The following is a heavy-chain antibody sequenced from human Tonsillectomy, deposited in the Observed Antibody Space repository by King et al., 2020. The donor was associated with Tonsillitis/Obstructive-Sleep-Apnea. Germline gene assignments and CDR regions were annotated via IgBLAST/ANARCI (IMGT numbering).Heavy chain of an antibody. CDR3: ARDPRDIVVVPAARYYYYYYMDV. J-gene: IGHJ6*03. CDR1: GFTFSSYG. Sequence: QLVQSGGGVVQPGRSLRLSCAASGFTFSSYGMHWVRQATGKGLEWVAVIWYDGSNKYYADSVKGRFTISRDNSKNTLYLQMNSLRAEDTAVYYCARDPRDIVVVPAARYYYYYYMDVWGKGTTVTVSS. D-gene: IGHD2-2*01. V-gene: IGHV3-33*01. CDR2: IWYDGSNK.